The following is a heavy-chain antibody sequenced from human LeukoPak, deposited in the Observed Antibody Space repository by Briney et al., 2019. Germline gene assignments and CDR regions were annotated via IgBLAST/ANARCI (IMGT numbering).Heavy chain of an antibody. V-gene: IGHV4-59*01. CDR1: GGSISSYY. CDR2: IHYSGST. CDR3: ARDRRLRFLEWSGMDV. D-gene: IGHD3-3*01. Sequence: SETLSLTCTVSGGSISSYYWSWIRQPPGKGLEWIGYIHYSGSTNYNPSLKSRVTISVDTSKNQFSLKLSSVTAADTAVYYCARDRRLRFLEWSGMDVWGQGTTVTVSS. J-gene: IGHJ6*02.